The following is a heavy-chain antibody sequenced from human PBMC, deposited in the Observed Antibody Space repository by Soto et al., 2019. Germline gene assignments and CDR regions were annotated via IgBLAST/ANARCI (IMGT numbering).Heavy chain of an antibody. D-gene: IGHD3-10*01. J-gene: IGHJ4*02. V-gene: IGHV4-39*01. CDR2: IYFSGTT. Sequence: QLQLQESGPGLVKPSETLSLTCTVSGGSISGSSYYWAWIRQPPGKGLEWIGSIYFSGTTYYNPSLQSRVTISADTSKSQFSLRLSSVTAADTALYYCARGGKRVSMIRGFDYWGQGTLVTASS. CDR1: GGSISGSSYY. CDR3: ARGGKRVSMIRGFDY.